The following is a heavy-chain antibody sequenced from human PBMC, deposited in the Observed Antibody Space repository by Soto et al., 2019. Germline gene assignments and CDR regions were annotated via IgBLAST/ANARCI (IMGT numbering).Heavy chain of an antibody. Sequence: ASVKVSCKASGYTFTGYYMHWVRQAPGQGLEWMGWINPNSGGTNYAQKFQGRVTMTRDTSISTAYMELSRLRSDDTAVYYCARDIDLGNYHYGMDVWGQGTTVTVSS. J-gene: IGHJ6*02. V-gene: IGHV1-2*02. CDR3: ARDIDLGNYHYGMDV. CDR2: INPNSGGT. CDR1: GYTFTGYY. D-gene: IGHD3-16*01.